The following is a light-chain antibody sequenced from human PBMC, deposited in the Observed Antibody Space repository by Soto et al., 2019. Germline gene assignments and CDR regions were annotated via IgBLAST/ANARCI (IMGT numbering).Light chain of an antibody. CDR2: AAS. CDR1: QSISSY. CDR3: QQSYSTPPWT. V-gene: IGKV1-39*01. Sequence: DIQMTQSPSSLSASVGDRVTISCRVSQSISSYLNWYQQKPGKAPKLLIYAASSLQSGVPSRFSGSGSGTDFTLTISSLQPEDFATYYCQQSYSTPPWTFGQGTKVDI. J-gene: IGKJ1*01.